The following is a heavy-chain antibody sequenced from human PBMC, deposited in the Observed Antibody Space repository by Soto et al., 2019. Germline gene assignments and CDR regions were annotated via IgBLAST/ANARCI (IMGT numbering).Heavy chain of an antibody. Sequence: ASVKVSCKASGGTFSSYAISWVRQAPGQGLEWMGGIIPIFGTANYAQKFQGRVTITADESTSTAYMELSSLRSEDTAVYYCAREPIVATGGALDYWGQGTLVTVSS. CDR1: GGTFSSYA. D-gene: IGHD5-12*01. CDR2: IIPIFGTA. V-gene: IGHV1-69*13. J-gene: IGHJ4*02. CDR3: AREPIVATGGALDY.